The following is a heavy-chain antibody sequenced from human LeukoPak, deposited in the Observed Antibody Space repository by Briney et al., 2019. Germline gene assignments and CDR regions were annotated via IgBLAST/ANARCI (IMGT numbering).Heavy chain of an antibody. D-gene: IGHD2-15*01. J-gene: IGHJ4*02. CDR3: ARDLCSGGSCYGVDY. CDR2: INPSGGST. V-gene: IGHV1-46*01. Sequence: GASVKVSCKASGYTFTSYYMHWVRQAPGQGLEWMGIINPSGGSTSYAQKLQGRVTMTRDTSTSTVYMELSSLRSEDTAVYYCARDLCSGGSCYGVDYWGQGTLVTVSS. CDR1: GYTFTSYY.